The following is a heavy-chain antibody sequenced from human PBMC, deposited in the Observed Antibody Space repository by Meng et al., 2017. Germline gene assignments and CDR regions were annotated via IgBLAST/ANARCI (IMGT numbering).Heavy chain of an antibody. CDR1: GGSISSGSYY. CDR3: ARGVLGGYARGHWFDP. D-gene: IGHD5-12*01. Sequence: SETLSLTCTVSGGSISSGSYYWSWIRQPAGKGLEWIGRIYTSGSTNYNPSLKSRVTISVDTSKNQFSLKLSSVTAADTAGYYCARGVLGGYARGHWFDPWGQGTLVTVSS. J-gene: IGHJ5*02. CDR2: IYTSGST. V-gene: IGHV4-61*02.